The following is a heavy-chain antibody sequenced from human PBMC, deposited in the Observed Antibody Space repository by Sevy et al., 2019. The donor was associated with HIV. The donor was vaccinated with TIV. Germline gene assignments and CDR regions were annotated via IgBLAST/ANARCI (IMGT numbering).Heavy chain of an antibody. CDR3: ARDGFTMVRGVIIYFDY. CDR2: INPNSGGT. D-gene: IGHD3-10*01. J-gene: IGHJ4*02. CDR1: GYTFTGYY. V-gene: IGHV1-2*02. Sequence: ASVKVSCKASGYTFTGYYMHWVRQAPGQGLEWMGWINPNSGGTNYAQKFQGRVTMTRGTSISTAYMELSRLRSDDTAVYYCARDGFTMVRGVIIYFDYWGQGTLVTVSS.